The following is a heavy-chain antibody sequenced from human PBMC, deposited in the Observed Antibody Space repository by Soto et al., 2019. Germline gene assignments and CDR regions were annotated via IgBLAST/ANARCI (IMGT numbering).Heavy chain of an antibody. D-gene: IGHD3-10*01. Sequence: ASVKVSCKASGYTFTSYAMHWVRQAPGQRLEWMGWINAGNGNTKYSQKFQGRVTITRDTSASTAYMELSSLRSEYTAVYYCARARGAFDAFDIWGQGTMVTVSS. J-gene: IGHJ3*02. CDR3: ARARGAFDAFDI. V-gene: IGHV1-3*01. CDR1: GYTFTSYA. CDR2: INAGNGNT.